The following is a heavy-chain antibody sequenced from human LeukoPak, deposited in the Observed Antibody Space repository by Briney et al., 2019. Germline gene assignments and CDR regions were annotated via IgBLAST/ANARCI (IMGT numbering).Heavy chain of an antibody. Sequence: SGTLSLTCAVSGGSIGSSNWWSWVRQPPGKGLEWIGEIYYSGNTNYNPSLKSRVPISVDTSKNQFSLNLSSVTAADTAVSSCTGVISMRVVITSVVSDTWGQGTMVTVSS. CDR3: TGVISMRVVITSVVSDT. V-gene: IGHV4-4*02. J-gene: IGHJ3*01. CDR1: GGSIGSSNW. CDR2: IYYSGNT. D-gene: IGHD3-22*01.